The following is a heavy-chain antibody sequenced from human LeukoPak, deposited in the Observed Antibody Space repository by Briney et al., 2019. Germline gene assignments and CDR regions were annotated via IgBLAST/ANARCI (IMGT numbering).Heavy chain of an antibody. V-gene: IGHV3-53*01. CDR2: IYSGGST. CDR3: ARVDGYNSYFDY. CDR1: GFTVSSNY. D-gene: IGHD5-24*01. Sequence: GGSLRLSCAASGFTVSSNYMSWVRQAPGKGLEWVSVIYSGGSTYYADSVKGRFTISRDNSKNTLYLQMNSLRAEDTAVYYCARVDGYNSYFDYWGQGTLVTVSS. J-gene: IGHJ4*02.